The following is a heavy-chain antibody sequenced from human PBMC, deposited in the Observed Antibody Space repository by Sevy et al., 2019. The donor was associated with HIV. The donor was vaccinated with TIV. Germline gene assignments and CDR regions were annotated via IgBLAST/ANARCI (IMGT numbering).Heavy chain of an antibody. J-gene: IGHJ5*02. V-gene: IGHV4-34*01. Sequence: SETLSLTCAVYGGSFSGYYWSWIRQPPGKGLEWIGEINHSGSTNYNPSLKSRVTISVDTSKNQFSLKLSSVTAADTAVYYCARDGYYYDFWSGYFFLVLGPWGQGTLVTVSS. CDR1: GGSFSGYY. D-gene: IGHD3-3*01. CDR2: INHSGST. CDR3: ARDGYYYDFWSGYFFLVLGP.